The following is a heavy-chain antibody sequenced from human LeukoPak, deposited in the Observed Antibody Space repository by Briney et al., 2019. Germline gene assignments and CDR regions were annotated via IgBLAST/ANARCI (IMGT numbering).Heavy chain of an antibody. V-gene: IGHV1-69*06. D-gene: IGHD6-6*01. CDR2: IIPIFGTA. CDR1: GGTFSSYA. CDR3: ATQGYSSSSVDAFDI. J-gene: IGHJ3*02. Sequence: SVKVSCKASGGTFSSYAISWVRQAPGQGLEWMGGIIPIFGTANYAQKFQGRVTITADKSTSTTYMELSSLRAEDTAVYYCATQGYSSSSVDAFDIWGQGTMVTVSS.